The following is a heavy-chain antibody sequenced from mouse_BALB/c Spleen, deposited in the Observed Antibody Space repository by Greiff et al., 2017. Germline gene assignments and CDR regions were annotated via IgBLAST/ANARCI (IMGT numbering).Heavy chain of an antibody. D-gene: IGHD3-1*01. V-gene: IGHV1-7*01. Sequence: VKLMESGAELAKPGASVKMSCKASGYTFTSYWMHWVKQRPGQGLEWIGYINPSTGYTEYNQKFKDKATLTADKSSSTAYMQLSSLTSEDSAVYYCARTLGGYFDYWGQGTTLTVSS. CDR3: ARTLGGYFDY. CDR1: GYTFTSYW. J-gene: IGHJ2*01. CDR2: INPSTGYT.